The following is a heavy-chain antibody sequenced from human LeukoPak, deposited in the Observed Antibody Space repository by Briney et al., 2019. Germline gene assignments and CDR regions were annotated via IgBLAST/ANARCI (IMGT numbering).Heavy chain of an antibody. CDR2: ISWQSRTR. CDR3: AKEGRSLQTY. V-gene: IGHV3-9*01. D-gene: IGHD5-24*01. J-gene: IGHJ4*02. CDR1: GFFFDDYG. Sequence: GGSLRLSCVASGFFFDDYGMHWVRQVPGKGLEWVSGISWQSRTRKYADSVRGRFTISRDNAKNSLYLQMNSLRVEDTAVYYCAKEGRSLQTYWGQGTLVTVSS.